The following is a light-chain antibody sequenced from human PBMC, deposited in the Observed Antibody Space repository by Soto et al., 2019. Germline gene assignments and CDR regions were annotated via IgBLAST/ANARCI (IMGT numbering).Light chain of an antibody. CDR3: QHLRTYPFS. CDR1: QNINNY. J-gene: IGKJ2*03. CDR2: AAS. Sequence: DIQMTQSPSSLSASVGDSVTITCRASQNINNYLSWYQHKPGKAPKLLIYAASKLQSGVPSSFSGSRSGTEFTLTINNLQAEDFATYYCQHLRTYPFSFGQGTKLDIK. V-gene: IGKV1-17*02.